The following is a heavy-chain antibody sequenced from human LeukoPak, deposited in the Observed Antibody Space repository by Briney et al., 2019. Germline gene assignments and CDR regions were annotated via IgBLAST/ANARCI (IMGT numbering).Heavy chain of an antibody. CDR2: INPTGGRT. CDR3: ARTAARRFDY. V-gene: IGHV1-46*01. Sequence: SAWVSCKPSGYTFSGYFMHSGREAPGHGLEWMGIINPTGGRTTYAQKFQGRVTMTRDTSTSTVYMELSSLRSDDTAVYYCARTAARRFDYWGQGTLVTVSS. CDR1: GYTFSGYF. D-gene: IGHD6-6*01. J-gene: IGHJ4*02.